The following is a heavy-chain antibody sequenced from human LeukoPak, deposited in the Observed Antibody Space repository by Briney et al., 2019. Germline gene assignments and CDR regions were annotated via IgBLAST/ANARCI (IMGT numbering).Heavy chain of an antibody. Sequence: GGSLRLSCAASGFTFSSYSMNWVRQAPGKGLEWVSSISSSSSYIYYADSVKGRSTISRDNAKNSLYLQMNSLRAEDTAVYYCAQNNWNADYWGQGTLVTVPS. CDR2: ISSSSSYI. J-gene: IGHJ4*02. CDR1: GFTFSSYS. CDR3: AQNNWNADY. D-gene: IGHD1-20*01. V-gene: IGHV3-21*01.